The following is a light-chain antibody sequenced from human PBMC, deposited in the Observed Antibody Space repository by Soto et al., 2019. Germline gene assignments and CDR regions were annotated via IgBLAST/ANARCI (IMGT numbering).Light chain of an antibody. CDR1: SSNIGSNS. CDR2: NND. J-gene: IGLJ2*01. CDR3: SSYTSSSTVV. Sequence: QTVVTQPPSASGTPGQRVTISCSGSSSNIGSNSVNWYQQLPGTAPKLLIYNNDQRPSGVPDRLSGSKSGTSASLAISGLQSEDEADYYCSSYTSSSTVVFGGGTKLTVL. V-gene: IGLV1-44*01.